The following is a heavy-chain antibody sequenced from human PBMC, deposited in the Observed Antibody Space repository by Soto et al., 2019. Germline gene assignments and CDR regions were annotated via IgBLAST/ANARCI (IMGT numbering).Heavy chain of an antibody. J-gene: IGHJ6*02. CDR3: AREISPNLVLEWLLPDYYYYGMDV. CDR2: ISAYNGNT. Sequence: GASVKVSCKASGYTFTSYGISWVRQAPGQGLEWMGWISAYNGNTNYAQKLQGRVTMTTDTSTSTAYMELRSLRSDDTGVYYCAREISPNLVLEWLLPDYYYYGMDVWGQGTTVTVSS. CDR1: GYTFTSYG. D-gene: IGHD3-3*01. V-gene: IGHV1-18*01.